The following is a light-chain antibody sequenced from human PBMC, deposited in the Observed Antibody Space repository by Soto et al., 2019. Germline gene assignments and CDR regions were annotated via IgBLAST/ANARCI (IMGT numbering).Light chain of an antibody. CDR2: GAS. J-gene: IGKJ1*01. CDR3: QQYGISPRT. Sequence: EIVLTQSPDTLSLSPGEGATLSCRASQSVTSRYFAWYQQKPVQAPRLLIYGASSRATGIPDRFSGSGSGTDFTLTISRLEPEDFALYYCQQYGISPRTFGQGTTVEIK. CDR1: QSVTSRY. V-gene: IGKV3-20*01.